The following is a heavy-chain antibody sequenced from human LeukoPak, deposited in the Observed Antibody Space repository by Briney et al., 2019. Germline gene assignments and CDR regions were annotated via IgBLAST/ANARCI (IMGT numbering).Heavy chain of an antibody. V-gene: IGHV4-38-2*01. J-gene: IGHJ1*01. D-gene: IGHD6-13*01. CDR2: IYHSGST. CDR3: ARQEIAAAGTYFQH. CDR1: GYSISSGYY. Sequence: SETLSFTCAVSGYSISSGYYWGWIRQPPGKGLEWIGSIYHSGSTYYNPSLKSRLTISVDTSTNHFSLKMRSVTAADTAVYYWARQEIAAAGTYFQHWGQGTLVTVSS.